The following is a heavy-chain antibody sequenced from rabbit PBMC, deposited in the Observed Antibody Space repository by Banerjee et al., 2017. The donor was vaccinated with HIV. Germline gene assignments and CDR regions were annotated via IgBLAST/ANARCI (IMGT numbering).Heavy chain of an antibody. D-gene: IGHD4-1*01. Sequence: QEQLEESGGDLVKPEGSLTLTCTASGFDLSDYYYMCWVRQAPGKGLELIGCIYTSSGNTYYATWVNGRFTITRSTSLNTVTLQMTSLTAADTATYFCARDLAGVIGWNFNLWGQGTLVTVS. J-gene: IGHJ4*01. CDR1: GFDLSDYYY. CDR3: ARDLAGVIGWNFNL. CDR2: IYTSSGNT. V-gene: IGHV1S43*01.